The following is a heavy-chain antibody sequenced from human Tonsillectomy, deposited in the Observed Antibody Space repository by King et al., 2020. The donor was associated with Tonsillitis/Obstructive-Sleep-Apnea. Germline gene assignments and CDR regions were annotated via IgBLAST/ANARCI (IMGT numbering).Heavy chain of an antibody. Sequence: ESGGGLVQPGRSLRLSCAASGFTFDDYAMYWVRQAPGKGLEWVSGISWNSGSIGDADSVKGRFTISRDNAKNSLYLQMNSLRAEDTALYYCAKATITGTAAFDIWGQGTMVTVSS. CDR1: GFTFDDYA. V-gene: IGHV3-9*01. J-gene: IGHJ3*02. CDR2: ISWNSGSI. CDR3: AKATITGTAAFDI. D-gene: IGHD1-20*01.